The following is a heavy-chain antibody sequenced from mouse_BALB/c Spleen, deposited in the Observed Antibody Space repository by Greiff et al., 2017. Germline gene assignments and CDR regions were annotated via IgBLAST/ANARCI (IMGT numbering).Heavy chain of an antibody. CDR2: ISYSGST. CDR1: GYSITSDYA. D-gene: IGHD2-14*01. Sequence: EVKLQESGPGLVKPSQSLSLTCTVTGYSITSDYAWNWIRQFPGNKLEWMGYISYSGSTSYNPSLKSRISITRDTSKNQFFLQLNSVTTEDTATYYCARRDRYDYFDYWGQGTTLTVSS. J-gene: IGHJ2*01. CDR3: ARRDRYDYFDY. V-gene: IGHV3-2*02.